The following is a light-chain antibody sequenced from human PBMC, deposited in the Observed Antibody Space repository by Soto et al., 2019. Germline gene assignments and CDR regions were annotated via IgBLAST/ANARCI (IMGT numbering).Light chain of an antibody. Sequence: QSVLTQPASVSGSPGQSITISCTGTSSDVGGYNYVSWYQQHPGKAPELMIYEVSNRPSGVSNRFSGSKSGNTASLTISGLQAEDEADYYCSSYTSRSTYVFGTGTKVTVL. CDR1: SSDVGGYNY. J-gene: IGLJ1*01. CDR3: SSYTSRSTYV. CDR2: EVS. V-gene: IGLV2-14*01.